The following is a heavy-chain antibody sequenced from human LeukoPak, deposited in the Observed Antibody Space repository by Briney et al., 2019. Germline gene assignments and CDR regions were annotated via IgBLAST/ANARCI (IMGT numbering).Heavy chain of an antibody. J-gene: IGHJ4*02. CDR3: AKDRVIATGIGEFDY. CDR1: GFTFCSDS. CDR2: ISSGSSTI. D-gene: IGHD6-13*01. Sequence: QTGGSLRLSSAASGFTFCSDSMSWLRQAPEQGLEWVSYISSGSSTIYYADSVKGRFTISRDNAKTSLYLQMSSLRAEDTAVYYCAKDRVIATGIGEFDYWGQGTLVTVSS. V-gene: IGHV3-48*01.